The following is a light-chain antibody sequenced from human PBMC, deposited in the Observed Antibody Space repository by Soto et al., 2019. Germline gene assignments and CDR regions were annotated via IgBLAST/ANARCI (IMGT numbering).Light chain of an antibody. V-gene: IGKV1-39*01. Sequence: DIQMTQSPSSLSASVGDRVTITCRASQSISSYLNWYQQKPGKAPKLLIYAASSLQGGVPSRFSGSGSGTDFTLTISSLQPEDFATYDCQQSYSTPRTFGQGTKVEIK. CDR1: QSISSY. CDR2: AAS. CDR3: QQSYSTPRT. J-gene: IGKJ1*01.